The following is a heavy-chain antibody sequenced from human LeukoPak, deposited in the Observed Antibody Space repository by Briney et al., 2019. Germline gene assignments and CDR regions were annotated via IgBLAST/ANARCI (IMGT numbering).Heavy chain of an antibody. CDR3: ARGNSQLARKYYFDY. J-gene: IGHJ4*02. D-gene: IGHD6-6*01. Sequence: SETLSLTCAVYGGSFSGYYWSWIRQPPGKGLEWIGEINHSGSTNYNPSLKSRVTISVDTSKNQFSLKLSSVTAADTAVYYCARGNSQLARKYYFDYWGQGTLVTVSS. V-gene: IGHV4-34*01. CDR1: GGSFSGYY. CDR2: INHSGST.